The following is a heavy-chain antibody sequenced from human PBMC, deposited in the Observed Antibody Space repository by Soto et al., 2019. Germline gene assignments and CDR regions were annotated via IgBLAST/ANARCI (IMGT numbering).Heavy chain of an antibody. CDR1: GGTFSSYA. D-gene: IGHD3-3*01. V-gene: IGHV1-69*13. CDR2: IIPIFGTA. Sequence: ASVKVSCKASGGTFSSYAISWVRQAPGQGLEWMGGIIPIFGTANYAQKFQGRVTITADESTSTAYMELSSLRSEDTAVYYCARGGFWSGYYTASHYGMDVWGQGTTVTVSS. J-gene: IGHJ6*02. CDR3: ARGGFWSGYYTASHYGMDV.